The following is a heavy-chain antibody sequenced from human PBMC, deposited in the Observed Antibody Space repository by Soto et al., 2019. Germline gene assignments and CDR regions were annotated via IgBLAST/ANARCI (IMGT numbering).Heavy chain of an antibody. CDR1: GFGFSSYA. J-gene: IGHJ3*02. CDR2: ISGSGTTA. Sequence: PGGSLRLSCAASGFGFSSYAMSWVRQATGKGLEWVSAISGSGTTAYYADSVKGRFIFSRDNPKNTMYLQMNSLRAEDTAVYFCAKPTDGWFSAFEIWGQGTVVTVS. V-gene: IGHV3-23*01. CDR3: AKPTDGWFSAFEI. D-gene: IGHD6-19*01.